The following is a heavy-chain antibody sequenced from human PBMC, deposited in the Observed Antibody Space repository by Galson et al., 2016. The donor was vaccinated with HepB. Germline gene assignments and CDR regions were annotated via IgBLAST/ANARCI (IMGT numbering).Heavy chain of an antibody. CDR2: IWSDGSSK. CDR3: ARDWATRDVYNVTIDS. D-gene: IGHD5-24*01. CDR1: GFTFRTYG. Sequence: SLRLSCAASGFTFRTYGMHWVRQAPGKGLEWVAVIWSDGSSKYYTDSVKGRFTISRDNSKNTVSLQMNSLRPDDTAMYYCARDWATRDVYNVTIDSWGQGIPVTVSS. V-gene: IGHV3-33*01. J-gene: IGHJ4*02.